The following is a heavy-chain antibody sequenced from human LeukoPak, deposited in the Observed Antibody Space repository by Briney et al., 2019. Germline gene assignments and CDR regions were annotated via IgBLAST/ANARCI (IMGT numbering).Heavy chain of an antibody. V-gene: IGHV4-59*01. CDR2: IYYSGST. CDR1: GGSISSYY. CDR3: AREYSSGRYNWFDP. Sequence: NPSETLSLTCTVSGGSISSYYWSWIRQPPGKGLEWIGYIYYSGSTNYNPSLQSRVTISVDTSKNQFSLKLSSVTAADTAVYYCAREYSSGRYNWFDPWGQGTLVTVSS. D-gene: IGHD6-19*01. J-gene: IGHJ5*02.